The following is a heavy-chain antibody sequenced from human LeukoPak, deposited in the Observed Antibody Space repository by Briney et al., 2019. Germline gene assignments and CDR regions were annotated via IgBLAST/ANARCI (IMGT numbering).Heavy chain of an antibody. D-gene: IGHD3-22*01. CDR1: GFTFSSYS. J-gene: IGHJ3*02. CDR3: ARAGNYYDTVDAFDI. Sequence: AGGSLRLSCAASGFTFSSYSMNWVRQAPGKGLEWVSSISSSSGYIYYADSVKGRFTISRDNAKNSLYLQMNSLRAEDTAVYYCARAGNYYDTVDAFDIWGQGTMVTVSS. CDR2: ISSSSGYI. V-gene: IGHV3-21*01.